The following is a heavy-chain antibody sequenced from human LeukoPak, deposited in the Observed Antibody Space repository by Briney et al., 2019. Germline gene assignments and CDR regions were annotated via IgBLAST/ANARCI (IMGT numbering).Heavy chain of an antibody. J-gene: IGHJ4*02. CDR1: GFTFSSYW. CDR3: AREGYSYLVDYFDY. V-gene: IGHV3-7*01. CDR2: IKQDGSEK. D-gene: IGHD5-18*01. Sequence: PGGSLRLSCAASGFTFSSYWMSWVRQAPGKGLEWVTNIKQDGSEKYYVDSVKGRFTISRDNAKNSLYLQMNSLRAEDTAVYYCAREGYSYLVDYFDYWGQGSLVTVSS.